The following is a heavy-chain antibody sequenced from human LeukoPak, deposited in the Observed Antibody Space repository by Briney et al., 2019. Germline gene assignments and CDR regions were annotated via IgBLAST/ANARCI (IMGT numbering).Heavy chain of an antibody. CDR2: IRYDGSEK. CDR1: GFTFSSYG. J-gene: IGHJ4*02. D-gene: IGHD3-22*01. V-gene: IGHV3-30*02. Sequence: PGGSLRLSCAASGFTFSSYGMHWVRQAPGKGLDWVAFIRYDGSEKDYGDSVKGRFTISRDNSKNTVYLEMNSLRAEDTAVYYCAKDLTYDTTGFGYWGQGTLVTVSS. CDR3: AKDLTYDTTGFGY.